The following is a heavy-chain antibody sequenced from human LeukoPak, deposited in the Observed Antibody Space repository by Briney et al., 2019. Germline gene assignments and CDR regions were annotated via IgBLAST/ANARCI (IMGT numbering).Heavy chain of an antibody. V-gene: IGHV3-66*01. CDR1: GFTVSSNY. D-gene: IGHD5/OR15-5a*01. CDR3: ARATLRTENYYYYYYMDV. Sequence: GGSLRLSCAASGFTVSSNYMSWVRQAPGKGLEWVSVIYSGGSTYYADSVKGRFTISRDNSKNTLYLQMNSLRAEDTAVYYCARATLRTENYYYYYYMDVWGKGTTVTVSS. CDR2: IYSGGST. J-gene: IGHJ6*03.